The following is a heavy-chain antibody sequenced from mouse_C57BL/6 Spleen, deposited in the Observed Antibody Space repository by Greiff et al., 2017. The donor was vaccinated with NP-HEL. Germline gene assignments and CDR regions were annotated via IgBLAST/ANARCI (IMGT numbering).Heavy chain of an antibody. CDR1: GYTFTSYW. J-gene: IGHJ1*03. CDR3: ARFLRGYFDV. CDR2: IDPSDSYT. Sequence: QVQLKESGAELVMPGASVKLSCKASGYTFTSYWMHWVKQRPGQGLEWIGEIDPSDSYTNYNQKFKGKSTLTVDKSSSTAYMQLSSLTSEDSAVYYCARFLRGYFDVWGTGTTVTVSS. V-gene: IGHV1-69*01.